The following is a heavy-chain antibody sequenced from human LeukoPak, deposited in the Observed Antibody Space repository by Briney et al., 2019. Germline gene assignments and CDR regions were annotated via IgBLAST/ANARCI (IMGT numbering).Heavy chain of an antibody. J-gene: IGHJ4*02. CDR2: ISYDGTKT. CDR3: EREWFGESN. CDR1: GFTFSSSN. D-gene: IGHD3-10*01. V-gene: IGHV3-30*04. Sequence: GGSLRLSCAPSGFTFSSSNMHWVRQSPVKGLGWVALISYDGTKTYYGASVKGRFTVSRDNSKNMLFLQMNSLSAEDTAIYYCEREWFGESNWGQGARVTVSS.